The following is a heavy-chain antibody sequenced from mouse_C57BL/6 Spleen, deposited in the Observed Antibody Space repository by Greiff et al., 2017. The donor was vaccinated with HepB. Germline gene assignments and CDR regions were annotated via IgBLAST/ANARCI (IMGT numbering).Heavy chain of an antibody. Sequence: QVQLQQSGAELVRPGASVTLSCKASGYTFTDYEMHWVKQTPVHGLEWIGAIDPETGGTAYNQKFKGKAILTADKSSSTAYMELRSLTSEDSAVYYCTREGTTVVSLHWYFDVWGTGTTVTVSS. D-gene: IGHD1-1*01. CDR1: GYTFTDYE. CDR3: TREGTTVVSLHWYFDV. J-gene: IGHJ1*03. V-gene: IGHV1-15*01. CDR2: IDPETGGT.